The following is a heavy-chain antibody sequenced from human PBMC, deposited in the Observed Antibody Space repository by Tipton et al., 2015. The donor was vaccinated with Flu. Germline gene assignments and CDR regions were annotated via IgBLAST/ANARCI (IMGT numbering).Heavy chain of an antibody. Sequence: GSLRLSCAASGFSVRSNYMIWVRQAPGKGLEWVSTLYSGGSSYYEDSVKGRFTISRDNSKNTLYLQMNSLRAEDTAVYYCARSTSWSKEIFDYWGQGTLVTVSS. CDR1: GFSVRSNY. CDR3: ARSTSWSKEIFDY. V-gene: IGHV3-53*01. D-gene: IGHD3-3*01. J-gene: IGHJ4*02. CDR2: LYSGGSS.